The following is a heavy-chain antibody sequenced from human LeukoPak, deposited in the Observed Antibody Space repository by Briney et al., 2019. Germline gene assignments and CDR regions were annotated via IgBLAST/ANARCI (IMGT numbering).Heavy chain of an antibody. D-gene: IGHD1-26*01. CDR3: AREAEWELPGAYWFDP. CDR2: INDDGSDT. J-gene: IGHJ5*02. CDR1: GFTFKLYW. Sequence: QAGGSLRLSCAASGFTFKLYWMHWVRQVPGKGPVWVARINDDGSDTVYADSVKGRFTISRDDAKNMLFLQMNSLRAEDTAVYYCAREAEWELPGAYWFDPWGQGTLVTVSS. V-gene: IGHV3-74*01.